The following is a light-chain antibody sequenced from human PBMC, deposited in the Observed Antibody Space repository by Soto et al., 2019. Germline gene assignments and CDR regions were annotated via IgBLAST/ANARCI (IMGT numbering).Light chain of an antibody. CDR2: DAS. CDR1: QSVSSN. CDR3: QQYNNWPPYT. J-gene: IGKJ2*01. Sequence: EIVMTQSPATLSVSPGEKATLSCRASQSVSSNLAWYQQNPGQAPRLLIYDASTRATGVPARFSGSGSGTEFTLTINSLQPEDFAVYYCQQYNNWPPYTFGQGTKVDIK. V-gene: IGKV3-15*01.